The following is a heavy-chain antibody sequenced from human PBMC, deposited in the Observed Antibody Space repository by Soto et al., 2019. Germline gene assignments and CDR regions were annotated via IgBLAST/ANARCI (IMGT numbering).Heavy chain of an antibody. CDR3: ARDGPAGYYLSY. CDR1: GFTVNNNY. D-gene: IGHD3-9*01. J-gene: IGHJ4*02. CDR2: IHGGGST. Sequence: EVQVVESGGGLMQPGGSLRLSCAASGFTVNNNYMSWVRQARGKGLEWVSVIHGGGSTYYADSVKGRFTISRDNSKNTLYLQMTSMRAEDTAVYFCARDGPAGYYLSYWGRGTLVTDST. V-gene: IGHV3-53*01.